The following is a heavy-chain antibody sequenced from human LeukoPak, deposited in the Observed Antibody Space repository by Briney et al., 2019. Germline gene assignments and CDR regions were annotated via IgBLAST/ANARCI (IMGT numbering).Heavy chain of an antibody. CDR3: AVTHYDILTGYHKYMDV. D-gene: IGHD3-9*01. CDR2: INHSGSI. J-gene: IGHJ6*03. V-gene: IGHV4-34*01. Sequence: SETLSLTCAVYGGSFSGYYWSWIRQPPGKGLEWIGEINHSGSINYNPSLKSRVTISIGTAKNHFSLKLTSVTAADTAVYYCAVTHYDILTGYHKYMDVWGKGTTVTISS. CDR1: GGSFSGYY.